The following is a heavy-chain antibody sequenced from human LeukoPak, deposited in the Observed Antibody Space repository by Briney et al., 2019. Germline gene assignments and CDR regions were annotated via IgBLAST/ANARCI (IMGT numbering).Heavy chain of an antibody. J-gene: IGHJ5*02. CDR1: GGSISSYY. D-gene: IGHD3-3*01. Sequence: SETLSLTCTVSGGSISSYYWSWIRRPPGKGLEWIGYIYTSGSTNYNPSLKSRVTISVDTSKNQFSLKLSSVTAADTAVYYCARHRGYFWSGYYTGVSEDWFDPWGQGTLVTVSS. CDR2: IYTSGST. CDR3: ARHRGYFWSGYYTGVSEDWFDP. V-gene: IGHV4-4*09.